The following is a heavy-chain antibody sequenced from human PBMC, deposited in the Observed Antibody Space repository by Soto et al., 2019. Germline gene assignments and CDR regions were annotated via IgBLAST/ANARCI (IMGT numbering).Heavy chain of an antibody. D-gene: IGHD3-22*01. V-gene: IGHV3-30*18. CDR3: AKGGHYYDSSPLDY. CDR2: ISYDGSNK. J-gene: IGHJ4*02. Sequence: GGSLRLSCAASGFTFSSYGMHWVRQAPGKGLEWVAVISYDGSNKYYADSVKGRFTISRDNSKNTLYLQMNSLRAEDTAVYYCAKGGHYYDSSPLDYWGQGTLVTVSS. CDR1: GFTFSSYG.